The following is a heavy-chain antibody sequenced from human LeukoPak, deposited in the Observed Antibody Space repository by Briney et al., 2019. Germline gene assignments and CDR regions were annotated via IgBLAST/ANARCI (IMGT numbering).Heavy chain of an antibody. Sequence: GGSLRLSCAASGFTFSSYAMSWVRQAPGKGLEWVSAISGSGGSTYYADSVKGRFTISRDNSKNTLYLQMNSLKAEDTAVYYCAKSLRSTRQFDYWGQGTLVIVSS. CDR3: AKSLRSTRQFDY. V-gene: IGHV3-23*01. CDR2: ISGSGGST. D-gene: IGHD5/OR15-5a*01. CDR1: GFTFSSYA. J-gene: IGHJ4*02.